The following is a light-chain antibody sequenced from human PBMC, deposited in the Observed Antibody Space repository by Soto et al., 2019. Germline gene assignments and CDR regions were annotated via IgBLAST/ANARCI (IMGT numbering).Light chain of an antibody. V-gene: IGLV2-8*01. CDR1: SSDVGGYNY. CDR3: SSYAGSNSVV. J-gene: IGLJ2*01. CDR2: EVN. Sequence: QSALTQPPSASGSPGPSVTISCTGTSSDVGGYNYVSWYQQNPGKAPKLMIYEVNKRPSGVPDRFSGSKSGNTASLTVSGLQAEDEADYYCSSYAGSNSVVFGGGTKVTVL.